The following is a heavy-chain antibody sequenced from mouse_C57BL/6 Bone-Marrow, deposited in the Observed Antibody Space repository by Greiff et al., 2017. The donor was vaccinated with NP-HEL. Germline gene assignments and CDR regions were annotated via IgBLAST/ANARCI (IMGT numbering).Heavy chain of an antibody. CDR1: GIAFSRYW. J-gene: IGHJ1*03. V-gene: IGHV4-1*01. CDR3: ARWEDYWYFDV. D-gene: IGHD4-1*01. Sequence: EVQLQQSGGGLVQPGGSLKLSCAASGIAFSRYWMCWVRRAPGKGLEWIGEINPDSSTINYAPSLKDKFIISRDNAKNTLYLQMSKVRSEDTALYYCARWEDYWYFDVWGTGTTVTVSS. CDR2: INPDSSTI.